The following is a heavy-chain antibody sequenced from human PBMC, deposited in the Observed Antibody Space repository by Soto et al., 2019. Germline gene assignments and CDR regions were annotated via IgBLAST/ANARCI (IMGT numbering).Heavy chain of an antibody. J-gene: IGHJ4*02. CDR3: ATTGVKQWLADY. Sequence: QVQLVQSGAEVKTPGSSVKVSCKASGGTFSSYAISWVRQAPGQGLEWMGGIIPIFGTANYAQKLQGRVTITADESTRTAYMELSSMRSEDTAVYYGATTGVKQWLADYWGQGTLVTVSS. D-gene: IGHD6-19*01. V-gene: IGHV1-69*12. CDR1: GGTFSSYA. CDR2: IIPIFGTA.